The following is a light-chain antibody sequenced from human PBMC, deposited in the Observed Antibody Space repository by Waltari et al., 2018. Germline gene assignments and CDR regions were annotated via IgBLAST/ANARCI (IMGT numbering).Light chain of an antibody. V-gene: IGKV3-15*01. Sequence: DIVMTQSPATLSVSPGERVTLSCRASPMFSSNLAWYQQKPGQAPRVLIYAASTRATGIPARFSGSGSGTEFTLTISSLQSEDFAVYYCQQYNNWPPMYTFGQGTKLEIK. CDR3: QQYNNWPPMYT. J-gene: IGKJ2*01. CDR1: PMFSSN. CDR2: AAS.